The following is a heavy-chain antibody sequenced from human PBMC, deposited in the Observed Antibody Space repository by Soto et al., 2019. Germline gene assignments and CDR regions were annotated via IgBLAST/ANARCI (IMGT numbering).Heavy chain of an antibody. J-gene: IGHJ3*02. CDR1: GYPVTAYY. CDR3: ARGGGVGVAGSAAFDM. Sequence: QLHLVQSGAVVKKPGASVTVSCSASGYPVTAYYMHWVRQAPGRGLEWMGGINPATGAAKYTQTFQGRVTMTRDTSKSTVFMELSGLPSADTAVFYCARGGGVGVAGSAAFDMWGQGTLVTVSS. D-gene: IGHD3-3*01. V-gene: IGHV1-2*02. CDR2: INPATGAA.